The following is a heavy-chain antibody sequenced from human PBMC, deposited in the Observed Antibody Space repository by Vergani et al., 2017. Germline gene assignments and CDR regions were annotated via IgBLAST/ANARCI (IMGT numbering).Heavy chain of an antibody. V-gene: IGHV4-61*02. Sequence: QVQLRESGPGLVKSSQTLSLICTVSGGSISSGDYYWSWIRQPAGKGLEWIGRISTGGSTSYNPSLKSRVAVSMDTSKNQFSLRLNFVTAADTAVYYCARVDTQVPATSHFYYMDVWGKGTTVVVSS. CDR2: ISTGGST. J-gene: IGHJ6*03. D-gene: IGHD6-25*01. CDR1: GGSISSGDYY. CDR3: ARVDTQVPATSHFYYMDV.